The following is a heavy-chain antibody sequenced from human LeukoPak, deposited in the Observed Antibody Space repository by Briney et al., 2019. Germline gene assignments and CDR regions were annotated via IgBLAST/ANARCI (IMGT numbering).Heavy chain of an antibody. V-gene: IGHV3-30*18. Sequence: GRSLRLSCAASGFTFSSYGMHWVRQAPGKGLEWVAVISYDGSNKYYADSVKGRFTISGDNSKNTLYLQMNSLRAEDTAVYYCAKPKVEYYDILTGYYPDWGQGTLVTVSS. D-gene: IGHD3-9*01. CDR1: GFTFSSYG. CDR2: ISYDGSNK. CDR3: AKPKVEYYDILTGYYPD. J-gene: IGHJ4*02.